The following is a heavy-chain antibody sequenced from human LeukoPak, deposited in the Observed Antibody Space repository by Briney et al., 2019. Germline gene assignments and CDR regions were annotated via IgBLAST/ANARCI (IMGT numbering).Heavy chain of an antibody. J-gene: IGHJ4*02. D-gene: IGHD3-10*01. Sequence: RASVKVSCKASGYTFTSYGISWVRQAPGQGLEWMGWISAYNGNTRYAQNLQGRVTLTTDTSTSTAYMEVRSLGSDDTAVYYCARAQTTGFGESLHYWGQGTLVTVSS. CDR2: ISAYNGNT. CDR1: GYTFTSYG. CDR3: ARAQTTGFGESLHY. V-gene: IGHV1-18*01.